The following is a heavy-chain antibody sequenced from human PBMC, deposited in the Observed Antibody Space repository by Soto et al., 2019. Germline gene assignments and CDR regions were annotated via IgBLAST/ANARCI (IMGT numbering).Heavy chain of an antibody. Sequence: ASVKVSCKASGYTFTSYGISWVRQAPGQGLEWMGWISAYNGNTNYAQKLQGRVTMTTDTSTSTAYMELRSLRSDDTAVYYCARDRAPVVVVAATPFGAGIDYWGQGTLVTVSS. J-gene: IGHJ4*02. CDR1: GYTFTSYG. V-gene: IGHV1-18*01. CDR2: ISAYNGNT. D-gene: IGHD2-15*01. CDR3: ARDRAPVVVVAATPFGAGIDY.